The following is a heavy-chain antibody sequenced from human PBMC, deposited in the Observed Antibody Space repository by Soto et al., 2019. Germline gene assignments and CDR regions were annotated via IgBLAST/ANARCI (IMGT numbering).Heavy chain of an antibody. D-gene: IGHD2-2*01. V-gene: IGHV3-30*18. Sequence: GGYLRLSCAASGFTFSSYGMHWVRQAPGKGLEWVAVISYDGSNKYYADSVKGRFTISRDNSKNTLYLQMNSLRAEDTAVYYCAKDLGYCSSTSCYFRRYYYYGMDVWGQATTVTVSS. J-gene: IGHJ6*02. CDR2: ISYDGSNK. CDR3: AKDLGYCSSTSCYFRRYYYYGMDV. CDR1: GFTFSSYG.